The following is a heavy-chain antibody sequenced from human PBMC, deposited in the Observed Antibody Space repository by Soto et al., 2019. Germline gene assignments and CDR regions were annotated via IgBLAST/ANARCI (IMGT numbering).Heavy chain of an antibody. J-gene: IGHJ4*02. V-gene: IGHV1-8*01. Sequence: ASLKVSCKASGYTFTSYDINWVRQATGQGLERMGWMNPNSGNTGYAQKFQGRVTMTRNTSISTAYMELSSLRSEDTAVYYCARSTNDYGDRHWGQGTLVTVSS. D-gene: IGHD4-17*01. CDR1: GYTFTSYD. CDR2: MNPNSGNT. CDR3: ARSTNDYGDRH.